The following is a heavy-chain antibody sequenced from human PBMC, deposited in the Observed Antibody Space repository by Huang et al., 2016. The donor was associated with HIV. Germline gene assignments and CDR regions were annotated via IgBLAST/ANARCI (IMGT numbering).Heavy chain of an antibody. CDR3: ARDPKYHRIGYYRQRRGIDI. D-gene: IGHD3-22*01. CDR1: GYTFTGYG. V-gene: IGHV1-18*01. CDR2: ISGSSGDT. J-gene: IGHJ3*02. Sequence: QIQLMQSGPELKQPGASVKVSCKASGYTFTGYGINWVRQAPGQGPEWMGWISGSSGDTEYAQKFQGRVTLTTDTSTNIAYMELRSLRSDDTAKYYCARDPKYHRIGYYRQRRGIDIWGQGTMVIVSS.